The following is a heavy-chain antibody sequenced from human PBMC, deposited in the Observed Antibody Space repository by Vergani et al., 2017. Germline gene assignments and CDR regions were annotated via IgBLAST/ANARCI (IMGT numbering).Heavy chain of an antibody. Sequence: EVQLVETGGGLIQPGGSLRLSCVVSGFSVSNNYMSWVRHRPGKGLEWVSFIFTGGTTYYEDSVKGRFTISRDNSKNTVHLQLNSLTAEETAEYYCAKMCNWDDSYYYCMDVWGKGTTVTVSS. D-gene: IGHD1-1*01. V-gene: IGHV3-53*02. CDR1: GFSVSNNY. J-gene: IGHJ6*03. CDR3: AKMCNWDDSYYYCMDV. CDR2: IFTGGTT.